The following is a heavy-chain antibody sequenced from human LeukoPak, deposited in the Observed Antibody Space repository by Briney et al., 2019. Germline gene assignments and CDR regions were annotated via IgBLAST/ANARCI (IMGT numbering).Heavy chain of an antibody. CDR3: ARASGWYIGYYYYMDV. J-gene: IGHJ6*03. CDR2: IYYSGST. CDR1: GGSISSSSYY. D-gene: IGHD6-19*01. Sequence: SETLSLTCTVSGGSISSSSYYWGWIRQPPGKGLEWIGSIYYSGSTYYNPSLKSRVTISVDTSKNQFSLKLSSVTAADTAVYYCARASGWYIGYYYYMDVWGKGTTVTISS. V-gene: IGHV4-39*07.